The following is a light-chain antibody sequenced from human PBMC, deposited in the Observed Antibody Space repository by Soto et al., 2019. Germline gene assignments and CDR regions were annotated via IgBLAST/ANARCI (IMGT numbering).Light chain of an antibody. J-gene: IGKJ1*01. CDR3: QQYGSSRT. Sequence: EIVLTQSPGTLSLSPGEIATLSFSASQSVSSSYLAWYQQKPGQAPRLLIYGASSRATGIPDRFSGSGSGTDFTLTISRLDPEDFAVYYCQQYGSSRTFGQGTKVDIK. CDR1: QSVSSSY. V-gene: IGKV3-20*01. CDR2: GAS.